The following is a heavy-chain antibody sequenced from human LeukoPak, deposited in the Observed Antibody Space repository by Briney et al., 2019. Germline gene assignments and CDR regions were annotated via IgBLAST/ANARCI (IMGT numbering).Heavy chain of an antibody. D-gene: IGHD2-2*01. CDR2: INWNGGSY. J-gene: IGHJ6*03. CDR1: GFTFDDYG. CDR3: ARQVIPVTSFTYYYYMDV. Sequence: GGSLRLSCAASGFTFDDYGMSWVRQAPGKGLELVSGINWNGGSYGYAYSVKGRFPISRDNAKHSLYLQMNSLRAEDTALYYCARQVIPVTSFTYYYYMDVWGKGTTVTVSS. V-gene: IGHV3-20*04.